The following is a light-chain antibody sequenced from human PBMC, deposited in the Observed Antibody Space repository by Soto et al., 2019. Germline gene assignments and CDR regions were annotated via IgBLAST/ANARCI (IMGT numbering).Light chain of an antibody. CDR2: WAS. J-gene: IGKJ2*01. CDR3: QQYFVTPYT. V-gene: IGKV4-1*01. Sequence: DIVMTQSPDSLAVSLGERATINCKSNQSILYNSNDKNYLAWYQQKPGQSPALLIYWASTRASGVPDRFSGSGSGTDFALTISSLQAEDVAIYFCQQYFVTPYTFGQGTKLEI. CDR1: QSILYNSNDKNY.